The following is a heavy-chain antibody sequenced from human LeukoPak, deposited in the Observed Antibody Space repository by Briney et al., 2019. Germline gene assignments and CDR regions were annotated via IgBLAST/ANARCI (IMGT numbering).Heavy chain of an antibody. Sequence: GASVKVSCKASGYTFTSYYMHWVRQAPGQGLEWMGIINPSGGSTSYAQKFQGRVTMTTDTSTSTAYMGLRSLRSDDTAVYYCARDPTPLRGTSDNWFDPWGQGTLVTVSS. CDR1: GYTFTSYY. CDR2: INPSGGST. CDR3: ARDPTPLRGTSDNWFDP. V-gene: IGHV1-46*01. D-gene: IGHD2-2*01. J-gene: IGHJ5*02.